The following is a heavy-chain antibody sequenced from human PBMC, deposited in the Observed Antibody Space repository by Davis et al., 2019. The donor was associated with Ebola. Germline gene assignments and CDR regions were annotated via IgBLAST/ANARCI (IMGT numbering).Heavy chain of an antibody. Sequence: MPSETLSLTCTASGGSISSYYWSWIRQPPGKGLEWIGYIYYSGSTNYNPSLKRRVTISVDTSKNQFSLKLSSVTAADTAVYYCARARGEYNWFDPWGQGTLVTVSS. CDR3: ARARGEYNWFDP. CDR1: GGSISSYY. J-gene: IGHJ5*02. V-gene: IGHV4-59*01. CDR2: IYYSGST. D-gene: IGHD3-10*01.